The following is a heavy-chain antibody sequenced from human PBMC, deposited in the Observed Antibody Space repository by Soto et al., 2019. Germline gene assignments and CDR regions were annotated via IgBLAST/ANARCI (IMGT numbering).Heavy chain of an antibody. J-gene: IGHJ4*02. CDR1: GFTFSSYG. V-gene: IGHV3-30*18. CDR3: AKERGPFWRAPLLDY. Sequence: QVQLVESGGGVVQPGRSLRLSCAASGFTFSSYGMHWVRQAPGKGLEWVAVISYDGSNKYYADSVKGRFTISRDNSKNTLYLQMNSLRAEDTAVYYCAKERGPFWRAPLLDYWGQGTLVTVSS. D-gene: IGHD3-10*01. CDR2: ISYDGSNK.